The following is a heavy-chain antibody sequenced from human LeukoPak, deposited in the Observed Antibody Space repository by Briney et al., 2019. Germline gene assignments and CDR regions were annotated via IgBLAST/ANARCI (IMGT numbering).Heavy chain of an antibody. Sequence: PGGSLRLSCAASGFTFSDYGMHWVRQAPGKGLEWVAIIWYNGNNKYYGDSVKGRFTISRDNSKNTLSLQMNSLRAEDTAVYYCARNTNGYYFDYWGQGTLVTVSS. V-gene: IGHV3-33*01. CDR2: IWYNGNNK. CDR1: GFTFSDYG. CDR3: ARNTNGYYFDY. J-gene: IGHJ4*02. D-gene: IGHD2-8*01.